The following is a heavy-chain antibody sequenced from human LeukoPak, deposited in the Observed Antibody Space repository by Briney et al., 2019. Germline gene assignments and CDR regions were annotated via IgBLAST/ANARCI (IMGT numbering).Heavy chain of an antibody. CDR2: IYYSGST. J-gene: IGHJ3*02. CDR3: ARDYYDSSGSDAFDI. Sequence: PSETLSLTCAVYGGSFSGYYWSWIRQPPGKGLEWIGYIYYSGSTYYNPSLKSRVTISVDTSKNQFSLKLSSVTAADTAVYYCARDYYDSSGSDAFDIWGQGTMVTVSS. CDR1: GGSFSGYY. V-gene: IGHV4-34*09. D-gene: IGHD3-22*01.